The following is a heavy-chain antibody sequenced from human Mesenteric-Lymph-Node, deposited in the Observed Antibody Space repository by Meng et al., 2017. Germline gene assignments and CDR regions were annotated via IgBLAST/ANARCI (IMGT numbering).Heavy chain of an antibody. J-gene: IGHJ5*02. D-gene: IGHD3-10*01. CDR1: GGSFSGYY. Sequence: SETLSLTCAVYGGSFSGYYWSWIRQLPGKGLEWIGEINHSGSTNYNPSLKSRVTISIDTSKNQFSLKLSSVTAADTAVYYCARLPYYYGSGSYYKRWFDPWGQGTLVTVSS. V-gene: IGHV4-34*01. CDR2: INHSGST. CDR3: ARLPYYYGSGSYYKRWFDP.